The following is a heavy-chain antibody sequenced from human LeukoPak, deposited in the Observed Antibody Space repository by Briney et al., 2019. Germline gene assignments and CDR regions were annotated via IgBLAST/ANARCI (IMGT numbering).Heavy chain of an antibody. CDR1: GGSISSYY. CDR2: IYYSGST. D-gene: IGHD1-26*01. CDR3: ARVMRGSYASVDY. J-gene: IGHJ4*02. Sequence: PSETLSLTCTVSGGSISSYYWSWIRQPPGKGLEWIGYIYYSGSTNYNPSLKSRVTISVDTSKNQFSLKLSSVTAADTAVYYCARVMRGSYASVDYWGQGTLVTVSS. V-gene: IGHV4-59*12.